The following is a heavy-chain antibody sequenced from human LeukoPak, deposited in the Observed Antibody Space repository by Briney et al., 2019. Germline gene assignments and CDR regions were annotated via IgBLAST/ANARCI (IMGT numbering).Heavy chain of an antibody. D-gene: IGHD2-2*01. CDR3: ARGYCSSTSCYMDV. CDR2: IIPIFGTA. J-gene: IGHJ6*02. Sequence: SVKVSCKASGGTFISYAISWVRQAPGQGLEWMGGIIPIFGTANYAQKFQGRVTITGDTSASTAYMELSSLRSEDTAVYHCARGYCSSTSCYMDVWGQGTTVT. V-gene: IGHV1-69*06. CDR1: GGTFISYA.